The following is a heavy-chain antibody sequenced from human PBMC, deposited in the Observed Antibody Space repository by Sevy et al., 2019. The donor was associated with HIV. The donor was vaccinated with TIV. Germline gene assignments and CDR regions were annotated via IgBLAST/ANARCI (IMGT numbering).Heavy chain of an antibody. CDR1: GFTVSSNY. CDR3: ARDGRESGSYYVGAFDI. D-gene: IGHD1-26*01. J-gene: IGHJ3*02. Sequence: GGSLRLSCAASGFTVSSNYMSWVRQAPGKGLEWVSVIYSGGSTYYADSVKGRFTISRDNSKNTLYLQMNSLRAEDTAVYYCARDGRESGSYYVGAFDIWGQGTMVTVSS. CDR2: IYSGGST. V-gene: IGHV3-53*01.